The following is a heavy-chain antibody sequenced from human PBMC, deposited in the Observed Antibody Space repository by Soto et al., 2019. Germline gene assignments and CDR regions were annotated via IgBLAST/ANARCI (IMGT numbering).Heavy chain of an antibody. CDR2: ISGSAGTI. D-gene: IGHD3-16*01. CDR1: GFSFSNYA. CDR3: ANWGKSGSDY. V-gene: IGHV3-23*01. Sequence: GGSLRLSCAASGFSFSNYAMSWVRQAPGKGLEWVSGISGSAGTIYYTGSMRGRFTISRDNSHNTLYLQMNNLRAEDTAIYYCANWGKSGSDYWGQGTLVTVSS. J-gene: IGHJ4*02.